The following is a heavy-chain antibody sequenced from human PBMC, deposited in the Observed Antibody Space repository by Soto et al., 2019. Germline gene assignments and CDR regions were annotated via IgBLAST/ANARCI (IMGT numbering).Heavy chain of an antibody. CDR1: GGSISTNNYY. V-gene: IGHV4-39*07. J-gene: IGHJ6*02. D-gene: IGHD6-19*01. CDR3: ARAGQWLVHYYYGMDV. Sequence: PSETLSLTCTVSGGSISTNNYYWGWIRQTPGKGLEWIGSMHYRGSRDYNPSLKSRVTISVDTSKNQFSLKLSSVTAADTAVYYCARAGQWLVHYYYGMDVRGQGTTVT. CDR2: MHYRGSR.